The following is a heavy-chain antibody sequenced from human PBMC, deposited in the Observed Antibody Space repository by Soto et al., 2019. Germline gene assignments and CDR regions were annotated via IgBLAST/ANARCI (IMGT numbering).Heavy chain of an antibody. CDR2: ISSSGSTI. Sequence: GGSLRLSCAASGFTFSDYYMSWIRQAPGKGLEWVSYISSSGSTIYYADSVKGRFTISRDNAKNSLYLQMNSLRAEDTAVYYCARDQTSYYDFWSGYYNYFDYWGQGTLLTVSS. CDR3: ARDQTSYYDFWSGYYNYFDY. V-gene: IGHV3-11*01. J-gene: IGHJ4*02. D-gene: IGHD3-3*01. CDR1: GFTFSDYY.